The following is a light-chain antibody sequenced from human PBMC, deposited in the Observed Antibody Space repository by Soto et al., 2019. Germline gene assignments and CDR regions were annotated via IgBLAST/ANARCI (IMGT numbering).Light chain of an antibody. CDR2: AAS. J-gene: IGKJ5*01. CDR3: QKYGYSPIN. V-gene: IGKV3-20*01. CDR1: QSVSSSY. Sequence: PGQRATISCRDSQSVSSSYIAWYQQRPGQVPSLLIYAASSRATGSPDRFSGGGAGTDFTLTISRLEPEDFAVYYCQKYGYSPINCGKGPRREIK.